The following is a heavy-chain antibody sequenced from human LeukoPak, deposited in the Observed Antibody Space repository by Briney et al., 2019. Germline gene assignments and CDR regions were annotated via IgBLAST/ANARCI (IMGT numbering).Heavy chain of an antibody. V-gene: IGHV4-39*01. J-gene: IGHJ4*02. CDR2: IYYSGST. CDR3: ARHTFLITMVRGVRDPRYYFDY. Sequence: SETLSLTCTVSSGSISSSSYYWGWIRQPPGKGLEWIGSIYYSGSTYYNPSLKSQVTISVDTSKNQFSLKLSSVTAADTAVYYCARHTFLITMVRGVRDPRYYFDYWGQGTLVTVSP. D-gene: IGHD3-10*01. CDR1: SGSISSSSYY.